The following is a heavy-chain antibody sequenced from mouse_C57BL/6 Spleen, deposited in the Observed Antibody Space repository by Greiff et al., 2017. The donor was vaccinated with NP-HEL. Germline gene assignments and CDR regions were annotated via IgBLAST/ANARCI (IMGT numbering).Heavy chain of an antibody. D-gene: IGHD2-4*01. CDR2: IYPGSGST. V-gene: IGHV1-55*01. CDR3: ARGAFYDYDGRAMDY. CDR1: GYTFTSYW. J-gene: IGHJ4*01. Sequence: QVQLQQPGAELVKPGASVKMSCKASGYTFTSYWITWVKQRPGQGLEWIGDIYPGSGSTNYNEKFKSKATLTVDTSSSTAYMQLSSLTSEDSAVYYCARGAFYDYDGRAMDYWGQGTSVTVAS.